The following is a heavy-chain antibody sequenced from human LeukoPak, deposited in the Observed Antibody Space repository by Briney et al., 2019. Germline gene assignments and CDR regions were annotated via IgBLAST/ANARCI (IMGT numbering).Heavy chain of an antibody. J-gene: IGHJ4*02. Sequence: SETLSLTCTVSGGSVSSGDYYWSWIRQLPGKGLEWIGYIYYSGSTYYNPSLKSRPTISVDTSKNQFSLKLSSVTAADTAVYYCARRRGNTSGFQGYYFDYWGQGTLVTVSS. V-gene: IGHV4-31*03. D-gene: IGHD6-19*01. CDR3: ARRRGNTSGFQGYYFDY. CDR2: IYYSGST. CDR1: GGSVSSGDYY.